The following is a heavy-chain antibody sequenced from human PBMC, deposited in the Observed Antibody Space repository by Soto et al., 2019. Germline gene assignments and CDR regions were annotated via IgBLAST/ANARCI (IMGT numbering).Heavy chain of an antibody. CDR1: GYNFDTYW. CDR3: ARRIAAAGGYYYYAFDV. J-gene: IGHJ6*02. Sequence: GESLKISCKGSGYNFDTYWINWVRQTPGKGLEWMGRIDPIDSKTKYSPSLEGHITISVDKSISTTYLQWSSLKASDTAIYYCARRIAAAGGYYYYAFDVWGQGTAVTVSS. V-gene: IGHV5-10-1*01. CDR2: IDPIDSKT. D-gene: IGHD6-13*01.